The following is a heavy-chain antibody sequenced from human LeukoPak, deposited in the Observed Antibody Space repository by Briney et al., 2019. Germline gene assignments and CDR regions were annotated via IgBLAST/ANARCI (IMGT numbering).Heavy chain of an antibody. Sequence: GGSLRLSCAASGFTFDDYAMHWVRQAPGKGLEWVSGISWNSGTIYYADSVKGRFTISRDNAKNSLYLQMNSLRAEDTAVYYCAELGITMIGGVWGKGTTVTISS. CDR1: GFTFDDYA. J-gene: IGHJ6*04. D-gene: IGHD3-10*02. V-gene: IGHV3-9*01. CDR2: ISWNSGTI. CDR3: AELGITMIGGV.